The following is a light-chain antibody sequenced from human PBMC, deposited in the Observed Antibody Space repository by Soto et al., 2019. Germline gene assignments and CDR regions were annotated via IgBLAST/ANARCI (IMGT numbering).Light chain of an antibody. Sequence: QSALAQPASVSGSPGQSITISCTGTSSDVGGYNHVSWYQHYPGKAPKLMLYDVNNRPSGVSNRFSGSKSGNTASLTISGLQAEDESDYYCASYTSNTTLVVFSGGTKLTVL. CDR3: ASYTSNTTLVV. V-gene: IGLV2-14*03. CDR1: SSDVGGYNH. CDR2: DVN. J-gene: IGLJ2*01.